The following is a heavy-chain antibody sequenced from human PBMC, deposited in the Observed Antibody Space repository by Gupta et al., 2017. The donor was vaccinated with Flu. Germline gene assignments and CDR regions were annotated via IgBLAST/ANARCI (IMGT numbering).Heavy chain of an antibody. CDR2: ISSSGSTI. D-gene: IGHD3-22*01. CDR1: GFTFRSYE. Sequence: EVQLVESGGGLVQPGGSLRLSCAASGFTFRSYEMNWVRQAPGKGLEWVSYISSSGSTIYYADSVKGRFTISRDNAKNSLYLQMNSLRAEDTAVYYCARDLALDSSGYYLSYWYFDLWGRGTLVTVSS. V-gene: IGHV3-48*03. J-gene: IGHJ2*01. CDR3: ARDLALDSSGYYLSYWYFDL.